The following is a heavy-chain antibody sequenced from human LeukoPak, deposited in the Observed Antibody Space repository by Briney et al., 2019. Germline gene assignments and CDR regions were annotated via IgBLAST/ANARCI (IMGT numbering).Heavy chain of an antibody. D-gene: IGHD3-16*01. CDR3: ARDRGSAAVDY. CDR1: GFTFSSYG. CDR2: IWYDGSNK. V-gene: IGHV3-33*01. J-gene: IGHJ4*02. Sequence: GGSLRLSCAASGFTFSSYGMHWVRQAPGKGLEWVAVIWYDGSNKYYADSVKGRFTISRDNSKNTLYLQMNSLRAEDTAVYYCARDRGSAAVDYWGQGTLVAVSS.